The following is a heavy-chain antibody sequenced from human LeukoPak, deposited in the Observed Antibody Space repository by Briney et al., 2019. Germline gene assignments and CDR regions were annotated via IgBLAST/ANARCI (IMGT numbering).Heavy chain of an antibody. J-gene: IGHJ4*02. V-gene: IGHV4-39*02. CDR3: ASTLRFLPYRRFDY. D-gene: IGHD3-3*01. CDR2: IFQSGSGSS. Sequence: SETLSLTCSVSGGSIISTNYYWGWIRQPPGKGLEWIGSIFQSGSGSSYYNPSLKSRVTISGDTSKNHFFLRLSSVTAADTAVYYCASTLRFLPYRRFDYWGQGTLVTVPS. CDR1: GGSIISTNYY.